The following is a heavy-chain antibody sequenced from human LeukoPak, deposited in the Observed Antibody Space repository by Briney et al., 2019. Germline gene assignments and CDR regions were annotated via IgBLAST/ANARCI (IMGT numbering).Heavy chain of an antibody. V-gene: IGHV3-30*02. CDR1: GFTFSSYG. J-gene: IGHJ4*02. CDR2: IRYDGSNK. CDR3: AKDQYYDILTGYCLDY. D-gene: IGHD3-9*01. Sequence: GGSLRLSCAASGFTFSSYGMHWVRQAPGKGLEWVAFIRYDGSNKYYADSVKGQFTISRDNSKNTLYLQMNSLRAEDMAVYYCAKDQYYDILTGYCLDYWGQGTLVTVSS.